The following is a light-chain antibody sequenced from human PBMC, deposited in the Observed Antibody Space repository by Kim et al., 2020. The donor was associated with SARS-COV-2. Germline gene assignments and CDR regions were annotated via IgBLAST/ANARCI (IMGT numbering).Light chain of an antibody. V-gene: IGKV3-20*01. CDR1: QSVSSNY. Sequence: LSPGERATLSCRASQSVSSNYLAWYQGKPGQAPRLLIFGASSRATGIPDRFSGSGSGTDFTLTISRLEPEDFAVYYCQQYGSSPYTFGQGTKLEI. J-gene: IGKJ2*01. CDR3: QQYGSSPYT. CDR2: GAS.